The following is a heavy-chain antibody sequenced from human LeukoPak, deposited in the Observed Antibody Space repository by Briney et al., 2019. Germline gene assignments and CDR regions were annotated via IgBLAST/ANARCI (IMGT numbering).Heavy chain of an antibody. D-gene: IGHD3-22*01. V-gene: IGHV3-49*03. J-gene: IGHJ4*02. CDR2: IRSETYGGTT. Sequence: SGGSLRLSCTASGFTFGDYAMSWFRQAPGKGLEWVGFIRSETYGGTTEYAASVKGRFSISRDDSKSIAYLQMNSLKTEDTAVYFCTRDPAGYAYGYSFFDYWGQGTLVTASS. CDR1: GFTFGDYA. CDR3: TRDPAGYAYGYSFFDY.